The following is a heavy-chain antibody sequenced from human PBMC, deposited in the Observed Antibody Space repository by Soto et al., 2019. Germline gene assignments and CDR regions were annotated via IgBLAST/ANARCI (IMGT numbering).Heavy chain of an antibody. D-gene: IGHD3-3*01. CDR1: GGSVSSGSYY. CDR2: IYYSGST. J-gene: IGHJ5*02. V-gene: IGHV4-61*01. Sequence: SETLSLTCTVSGGSVSSGSYYWSWIRQPPGKGLEWIGYIYYSGSTNYNPSLKSRVTISVDTSKNQFSLKLSSVTAADTAVYYCARVHRVEITIFGVVISNLNWFDPWCQGTLVTVSS. CDR3: ARVHRVEITIFGVVISNLNWFDP.